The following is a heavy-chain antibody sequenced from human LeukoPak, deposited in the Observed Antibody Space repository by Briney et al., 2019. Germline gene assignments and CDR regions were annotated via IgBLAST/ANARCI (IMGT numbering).Heavy chain of an antibody. J-gene: IGHJ4*02. CDR2: IYGIDTTI. CDR3: ARNQRRLDY. V-gene: IGHV3-11*04. Sequence: GGSLRLSCAASGFTFSDYYMSWIRQAPGKGLEWLSYIYGIDTTISYAASVKGRFTISRDNAKNSLYLQMNSMRAEDTAVYYCARNQRRLDYWGQGTLVTVSS. D-gene: IGHD1-14*01. CDR1: GFTFSDYY.